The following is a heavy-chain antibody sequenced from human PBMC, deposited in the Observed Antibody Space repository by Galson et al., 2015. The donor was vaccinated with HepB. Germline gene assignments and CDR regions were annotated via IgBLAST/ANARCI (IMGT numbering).Heavy chain of an antibody. D-gene: IGHD2-2*01. V-gene: IGHV3-30-3*01. J-gene: IGHJ4*02. Sequence: SLRLSCAASGFTFSSYAMHWVRQAPGKGLEWVAVISYDGSNKYYADSVKGRFTISRDNSKNTLYLQMNSLRAEDTAVYYCARDPGTQYQLLYSDYWGQGTLVTVSS. CDR3: ARDPGTQYQLLYSDY. CDR2: ISYDGSNK. CDR1: GFTFSSYA.